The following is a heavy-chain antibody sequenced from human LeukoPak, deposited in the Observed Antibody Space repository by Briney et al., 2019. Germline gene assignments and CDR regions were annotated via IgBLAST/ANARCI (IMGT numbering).Heavy chain of an antibody. D-gene: IGHD3-10*01. CDR3: ARVQSGEFVVDY. Sequence: ASVKVSRKASGYTFTSYGISWGRQAPRQGREWMGWISAYNGNTNYAQKLQGSVTMTTDTSTSTAYMELRSLRSDDTAVYYCARVQSGEFVVDYWGQGTLVTVSS. J-gene: IGHJ4*02. CDR2: ISAYNGNT. V-gene: IGHV1-18*01. CDR1: GYTFTSYG.